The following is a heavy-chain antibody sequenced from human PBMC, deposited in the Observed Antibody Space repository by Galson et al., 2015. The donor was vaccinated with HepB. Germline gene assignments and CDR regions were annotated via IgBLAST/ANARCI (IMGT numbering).Heavy chain of an antibody. CDR1: GYTFTGYY. J-gene: IGHJ4*02. CDR2: INPNSGGT. V-gene: IGHV1-2*02. CDR3: ARARLSGTTWRNYFDY. D-gene: IGHD1-7*01. Sequence: SVKVSCKASGYTFTGYYMHWVRQAPGQGLEWMGWINPNSGGTNYAQKFQGRVTMTRDTSISTAYMELSRLRSDDTAVYYCARARLSGTTWRNYFDYWGQGTLVTVSS.